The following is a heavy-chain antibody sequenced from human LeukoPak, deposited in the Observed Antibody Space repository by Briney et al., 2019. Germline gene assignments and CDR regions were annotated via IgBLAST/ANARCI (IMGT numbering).Heavy chain of an antibody. V-gene: IGHV4-59*01. Sequence: PSETLSLTCTVSGGSISSYYWSWIRQPPGKGLEWIGYIYYSGSTNYNPSLKSRVTISVDTSKNQFSLKLSSVTAADTAVYYCARDGRGKKASAFNIWGQGTMVTVSS. CDR1: GGSISSYY. CDR3: ARDGRGKKASAFNI. J-gene: IGHJ3*02. D-gene: IGHD3/OR15-3a*01. CDR2: IYYSGST.